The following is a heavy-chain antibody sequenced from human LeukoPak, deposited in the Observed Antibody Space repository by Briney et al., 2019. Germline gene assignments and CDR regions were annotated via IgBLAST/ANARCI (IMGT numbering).Heavy chain of an antibody. D-gene: IGHD1-1*01. V-gene: IGHV3-23*01. CDR2: ISASGGST. J-gene: IGHJ4*02. Sequence: PGGSLRLSCAASRFTFSSYAKSWVRQAPGKGLEWVSAISASGGSTYYADSVKGRFSISRDNSKNTLYLQMNSLRAEDTAAYYCAKGNGASGGTGLFDYWGQGTLVTVSS. CDR3: AKGNGASGGTGLFDY. CDR1: RFTFSSYA.